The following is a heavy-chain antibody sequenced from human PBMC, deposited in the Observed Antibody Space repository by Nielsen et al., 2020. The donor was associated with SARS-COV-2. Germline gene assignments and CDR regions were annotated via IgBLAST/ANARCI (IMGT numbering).Heavy chain of an antibody. V-gene: IGHV3-30*18. CDR2: ISYDGSNK. J-gene: IGHJ4*02. Sequence: GESLKISCAASGFTFSSYGMHWVRQAPGKGLEWVAVISYDGSNKYYADSVKGRFIISRDNSKNTLYLQMNSLRAEDTAVYYCAKLREMVDYWGQGTLVTVSS. CDR3: AKLREMVDY. D-gene: IGHD5-24*01. CDR1: GFTFSSYG.